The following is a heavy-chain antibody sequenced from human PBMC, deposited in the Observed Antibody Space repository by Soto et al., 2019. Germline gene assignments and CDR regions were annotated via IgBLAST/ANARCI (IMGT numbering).Heavy chain of an antibody. CDR3: AGELDIHHGLGY. D-gene: IGHD6-19*01. CDR2: TYYRPNWNF. Sequence: SQTLSLTCAISWGSVSSNTATWNWVRQSPSRGLEWLGRTYYRPNWNFDYALSVKSRITINPDTSKNQFSLQLNSLTPEDTAVYYCAGELDIHHGLGYWGPGTSVTVSS. J-gene: IGHJ4*02. V-gene: IGHV6-1*01. CDR1: WGSVSSNTAT.